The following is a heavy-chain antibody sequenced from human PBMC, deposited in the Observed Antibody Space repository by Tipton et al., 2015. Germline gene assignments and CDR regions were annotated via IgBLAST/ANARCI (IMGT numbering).Heavy chain of an antibody. CDR1: GGSVSSGSYY. V-gene: IGHV4-61*01. D-gene: IGHD5-24*01. J-gene: IGHJ6*02. CDR2: ISYTDGA. Sequence: TLSLTCTVSGGSVSSGSYYWSWIRQPPGKGLEWIGYISYTDGAHYNPSLKSRVTISVDTSKNQFSLKLSSVTAADTAVYYCARDLEHGMDVWGQGTTVTVSS. CDR3: ARDLEHGMDV.